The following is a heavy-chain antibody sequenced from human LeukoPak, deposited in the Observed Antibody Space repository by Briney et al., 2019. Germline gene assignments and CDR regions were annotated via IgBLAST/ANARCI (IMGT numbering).Heavy chain of an antibody. D-gene: IGHD5-18*01. V-gene: IGHV3-11*01. CDR3: ARVAYTYGNLHFDY. J-gene: IGHJ4*02. CDR1: GFTFSNYY. Sequence: GGSLRLSCAASGFTFSNYYMSWIRQTPGKGLDWISYISSSGSAIYYADSVKGRFTISRDNAKNSLYLQMNSLRAEDTALYYCARVAYTYGNLHFDYWGQGTLVTVSS. CDR2: ISSSGSAI.